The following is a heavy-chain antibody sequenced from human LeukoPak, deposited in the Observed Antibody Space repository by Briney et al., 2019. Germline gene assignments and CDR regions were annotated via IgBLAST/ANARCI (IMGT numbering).Heavy chain of an antibody. CDR1: GFTFSTYA. V-gene: IGHV3-23*01. D-gene: IGHD5-18*01. CDR3: AKADTAITPPFDY. Sequence: PGASLRLSCAASGFTFSTYAMSWVRQAPGKGLEWVSAISGSGGSTYYAYSVKGRFTISRDNSKNTLYLQMNSLRAEDTAVYYCAKADTAITPPFDYWAREPWSPSPQ. CDR2: ISGSGGST. J-gene: IGHJ4*02.